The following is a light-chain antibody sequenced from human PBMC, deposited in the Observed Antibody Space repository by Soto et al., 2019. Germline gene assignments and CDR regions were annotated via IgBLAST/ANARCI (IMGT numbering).Light chain of an antibody. CDR1: QSVSTY. CDR2: DAS. V-gene: IGKV3-11*01. Sequence: DIFFTQSPATLSFSPGEIATLSCRASQSVSTYLAWYQQKPGQAPRLLIYDASNRATGIPARFSGSGSGTDFTLTISSLEPEDFAVYHCQQRSSWPSFGQGTRLEIK. J-gene: IGKJ5*01. CDR3: QQRSSWPS.